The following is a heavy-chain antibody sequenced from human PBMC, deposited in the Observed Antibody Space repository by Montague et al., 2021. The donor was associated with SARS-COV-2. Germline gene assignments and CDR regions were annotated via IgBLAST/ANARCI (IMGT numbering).Heavy chain of an antibody. V-gene: IGHV4-31*03. Sequence: TLSLTCTVSGGSISSGGYYWSWIRQPPGKGLEWIGYIYYSGSTYYNPSLKSRVTISVDTSKNQFSLKLSSVTAADTAVYYCARDEGSSGYDYWGQGTLVTVSS. CDR2: IYYSGST. CDR1: GGSISSGGYY. CDR3: ARDEGSSGYDY. J-gene: IGHJ4*02. D-gene: IGHD3-22*01.